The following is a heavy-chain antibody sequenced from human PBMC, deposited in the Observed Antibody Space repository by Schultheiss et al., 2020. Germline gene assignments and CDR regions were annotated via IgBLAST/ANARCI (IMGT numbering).Heavy chain of an antibody. J-gene: IGHJ4*02. V-gene: IGHV4-4*07. D-gene: IGHD3-16*01. CDR2: IYTSGST. CDR1: GGSISSYY. Sequence: SETLSLTCTVSGGSISSYYWTWIRQPAGKGLEWIGRIYTSGSTNYNPSLKSRVTMSVDTSKNQFSLKLRSVTAADTAVYYCATSTFGGPLHYFDYWGQGTLGIVS. CDR3: ATSTFGGPLHYFDY.